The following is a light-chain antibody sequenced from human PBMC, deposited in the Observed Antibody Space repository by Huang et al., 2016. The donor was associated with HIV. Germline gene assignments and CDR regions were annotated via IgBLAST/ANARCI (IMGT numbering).Light chain of an antibody. CDR1: RSLVYSDGNTD. CDR3: MQVTQWPPYT. V-gene: IGKV2D-30*01. Sequence: DVVVTQSPLSLPVTLGQPASIPGRSSRSLVYSDGNTDLNWFQQMPGPSPGRLTYKVSNWDSGVPDRLSGSESGTDFTLKNSRVEAEDVGVYYCMQVTQWPPYTFGQGTTGDQT. CDR2: KVS. J-gene: IGKJ2*01.